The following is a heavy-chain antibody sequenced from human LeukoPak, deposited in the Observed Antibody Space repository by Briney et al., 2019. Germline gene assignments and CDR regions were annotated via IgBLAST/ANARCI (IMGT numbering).Heavy chain of an antibody. Sequence: SETLSLTCTVSGGSISSYYWSWIRQPPGKGLEWIGYIYYSGSTNYNPSLKSRVTISVDTSKNQFSLKLSSVTAADTAVYYCAIDLQLDTPPSYGMDVWGQGTTVTVSS. D-gene: IGHD6-13*01. CDR3: AIDLQLDTPPSYGMDV. CDR1: GGSISSYY. CDR2: IYYSGST. V-gene: IGHV4-59*12. J-gene: IGHJ6*02.